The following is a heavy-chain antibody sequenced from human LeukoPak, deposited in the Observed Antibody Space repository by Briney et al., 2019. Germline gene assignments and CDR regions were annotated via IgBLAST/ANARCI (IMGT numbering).Heavy chain of an antibody. J-gene: IGHJ4*02. CDR2: IYYSGST. CDR3: ARHEGATTGPDY. CDR1: GGSISGYY. Sequence: KPSETLSLTCTVSGGSISGYYWGWIRQPPGKGLEWIGSIYYSGSTYYNPSLKSRVTISVDTSKNQFSLKLSSVTAADTAVYYCARHEGATTGPDYWGQGTLVTVSS. V-gene: IGHV4-39*01. D-gene: IGHD1-26*01.